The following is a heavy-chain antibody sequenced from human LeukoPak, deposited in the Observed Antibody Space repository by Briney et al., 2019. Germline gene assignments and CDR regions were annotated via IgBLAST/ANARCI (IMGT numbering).Heavy chain of an antibody. D-gene: IGHD1-26*01. V-gene: IGHV4-39*07. J-gene: IGHJ6*02. CDR2: IYYSGST. CDR1: GGSISTSSYY. Sequence: SETLSLTCTVSGGSISTSSYYWGWIRQPPGKGLEWIGSIYYSGSTYYNPSLKSRVTISVDRSKNQFSLKLSSVTAADTAVYYCARSGLEIPTSGYYYYYGMDVWGQGTTVTVSS. CDR3: ARSGLEIPTSGYYYYYGMDV.